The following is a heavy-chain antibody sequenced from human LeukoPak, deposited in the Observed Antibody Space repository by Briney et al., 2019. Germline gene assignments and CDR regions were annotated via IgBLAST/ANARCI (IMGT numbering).Heavy chain of an antibody. CDR3: ARAHYGPGDYYMDV. J-gene: IGHJ6*03. V-gene: IGHV4-61*02. CDR1: GASISSSSYF. Sequence: SETLSLTCTVSGASISSSSYFWGWIRQPAGKGLEWIGRIYTSGNTNYNPSLKGRVTMSVDTSKNQLSLNLSSVTAADTAVYYCARAHYGPGDYYMDVWGKGTTVTVSS. CDR2: IYTSGNT. D-gene: IGHD3-10*01.